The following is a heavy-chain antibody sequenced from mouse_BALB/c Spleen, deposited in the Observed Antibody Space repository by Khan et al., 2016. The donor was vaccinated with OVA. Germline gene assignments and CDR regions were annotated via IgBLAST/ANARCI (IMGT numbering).Heavy chain of an antibody. J-gene: IGHJ3*01. CDR2: INPSNGYT. D-gene: IGHD2-14*01. V-gene: IGHV1-4*01. CDR3: VRDGAYHRNDGWFAY. Sequence: QVQLQQSGAELARPGASVKMSCKASGYTFTSYTIHWIKKRPGQGLEWIGYINPSNGYTNYNQKFKDKATLTTDKSSTTAYLQLSSLTSVDSAVYNCVRDGAYHRNDGWFAYWGQGTLVTVSA. CDR1: GYTFTSYT.